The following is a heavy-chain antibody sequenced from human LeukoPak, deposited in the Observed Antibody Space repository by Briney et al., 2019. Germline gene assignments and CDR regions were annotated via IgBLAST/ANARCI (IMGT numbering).Heavy chain of an antibody. D-gene: IGHD4-17*01. Sequence: PSETLSLTCSVSGGSITSYYWSWIRQSPGKGLEWIGYMFYTENANYNPSLKSRVTISVDTSKNQFFLELTSVTTADTAVYYCAGYHAYGVTTPPLGYWGQGTLVTVSS. J-gene: IGHJ4*02. CDR2: MFYTENA. CDR3: AGYHAYGVTTPPLGY. V-gene: IGHV4-59*01. CDR1: GGSITSYY.